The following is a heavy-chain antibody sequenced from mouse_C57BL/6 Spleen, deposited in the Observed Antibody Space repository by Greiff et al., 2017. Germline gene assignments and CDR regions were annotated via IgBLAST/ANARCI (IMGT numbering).Heavy chain of an antibody. D-gene: IGHD1-1*01. CDR3: ARPTVVRGYFDV. CDR1: GYTFTSYW. CDR2: IDPSDSYT. Sequence: QVQLQQSGAELVMPGASVKLSCKASGYTFTSYWMHWVKQRPGQGLEWIGEIDPSDSYTNYNQKFKGKSTLTVDKSSSTAYMQLSSLTSEDSAVYYCARPTVVRGYFDVWGTGTTVTVSS. J-gene: IGHJ1*03. V-gene: IGHV1-69*01.